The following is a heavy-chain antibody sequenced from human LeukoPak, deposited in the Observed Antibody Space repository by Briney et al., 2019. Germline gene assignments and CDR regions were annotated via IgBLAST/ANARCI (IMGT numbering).Heavy chain of an antibody. V-gene: IGHV3-23*01. CDR1: GFTFSSYA. Sequence: GGSLRLSCAASGFTFSSYAMSWVRQAPGKGLEWVSAISGSGGSTSYADSVKGRFTISRGEPKNTLYLQMDSLRVEDTAIYYCAERSYGDYYYGMDVWGQGTTVTVSS. J-gene: IGHJ6*02. CDR3: AERSYGDYYYGMDV. CDR2: ISGSGGST. D-gene: IGHD4-17*01.